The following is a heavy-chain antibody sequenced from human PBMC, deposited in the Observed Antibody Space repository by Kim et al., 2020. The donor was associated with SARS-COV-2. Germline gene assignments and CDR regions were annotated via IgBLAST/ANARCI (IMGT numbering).Heavy chain of an antibody. CDR1: GFTFSSYA. V-gene: IGHV3-30-3*01. CDR3: ARAIRQLVLDGAFDI. CDR2: ISYDGSNK. J-gene: IGHJ3*02. D-gene: IGHD6-6*01. Sequence: GGSLRLSCAASGFTFSSYAMHWVRQAPGKGLEWVAVISYDGSNKYYADSVKGRFTISRDNSKNTLYLQMNSLRAEDTAVYYCARAIRQLVLDGAFDIWG.